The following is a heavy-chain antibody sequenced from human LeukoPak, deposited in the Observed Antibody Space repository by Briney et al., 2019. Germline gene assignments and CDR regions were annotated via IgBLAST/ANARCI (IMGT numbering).Heavy chain of an antibody. CDR2: INNDGSTT. J-gene: IGHJ4*02. V-gene: IGHV3-74*01. Sequence: GGSLRLSCAASGFTFSSYAMSWVRQVPGKGLVWVSRINNDGSTTSYADSVKGRFTISRDNAKNTLYLQMNSLRAEDTAVYYCVRGYCSSTSCPTLYYYWGQGTLVTVSS. CDR1: GFTFSSYA. D-gene: IGHD2-2*01. CDR3: VRGYCSSTSCPTLYYY.